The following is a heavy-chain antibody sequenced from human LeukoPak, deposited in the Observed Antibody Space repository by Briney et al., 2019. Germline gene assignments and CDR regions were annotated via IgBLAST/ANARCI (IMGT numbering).Heavy chain of an antibody. J-gene: IGHJ6*02. CDR2: IYYSGST. D-gene: IGHD4-17*01. CDR3: ARDALRATVPDYYGMDV. CDR1: GGSISSYY. V-gene: IGHV4-59*01. Sequence: SETLSLTCTVSGGSISSYYWSWIRQPPGKGLEWIGYIYYSGSTNYNPSLKSRVTISVDTSKNQFSLKLSSVTAADTAVYYCARDALRATVPDYYGMDVWGQGTTVTVSS.